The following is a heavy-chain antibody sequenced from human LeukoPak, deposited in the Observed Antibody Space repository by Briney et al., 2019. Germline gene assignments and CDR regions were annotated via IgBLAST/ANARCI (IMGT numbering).Heavy chain of an antibody. J-gene: IGHJ3*02. CDR3: ARSEWQWLVLDAFDI. CDR1: GYTFTGYY. Sequence: ASVKVSCKASGYTFTGYYMHWVRQAPGQGLEWMGRINPNSGGTNYAQKFRGRVTMTRDTSISTAYMELSRLRSDDTAVYYCARSEWQWLVLDAFDIWGQGTMVTVSS. D-gene: IGHD6-19*01. V-gene: IGHV1-2*06. CDR2: INPNSGGT.